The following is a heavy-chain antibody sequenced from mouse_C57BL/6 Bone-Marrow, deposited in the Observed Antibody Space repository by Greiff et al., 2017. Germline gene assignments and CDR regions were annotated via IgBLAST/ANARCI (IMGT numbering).Heavy chain of an antibody. V-gene: IGHV1-72*01. CDR1: GYTFTSYW. D-gene: IGHD2-2*01. CDR2: IDPDSGGT. CDR3: AREGYDDAMEY. J-gene: IGHJ4*01. Sequence: QVQLQQPGAELVKPGASVKLSCKASGYTFTSYWMHWVKQRPGRGLEWIGRIDPDSGGTKYNEKFKSKATLTVDKPSSTAYMQRSSLTSEDSAVYYCAREGYDDAMEYWGHGTSVTVSS.